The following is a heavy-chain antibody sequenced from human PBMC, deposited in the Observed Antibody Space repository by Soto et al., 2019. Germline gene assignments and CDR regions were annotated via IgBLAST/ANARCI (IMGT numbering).Heavy chain of an antibody. CDR3: VRELMHGALDS. CDR1: GFTFSTYS. V-gene: IGHV3-21*01. Sequence: EVQLVESGGGLVKPGGSLRLSCAASGFTFSTYSMNWVRQAPGKGLEWVASISSSSSFIYYADSLKGLFTISRDNAKSSLYLQMNSLRAEDTAVYYCVRELMHGALDSWGQGTLVTVSS. J-gene: IGHJ4*02. D-gene: IGHD2-8*01. CDR2: ISSSSSFI.